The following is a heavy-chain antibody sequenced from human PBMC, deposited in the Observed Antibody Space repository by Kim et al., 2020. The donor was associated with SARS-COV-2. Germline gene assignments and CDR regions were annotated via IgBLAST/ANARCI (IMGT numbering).Heavy chain of an antibody. J-gene: IGHJ4*02. V-gene: IGHV3-48*04. CDR2: ISSSSSVI. D-gene: IGHD3-9*01. Sequence: GGSLRLSCAASGITFNSYSMNWVRQVPGKGLEWVSYISSSSSVIYYADSVQGRFIISRDNAKNSLYLQMNSLRVEDTAVYYCARDPNSARYFDWPVDYWGQGTLVTVSS. CDR1: GITFNSYS. CDR3: ARDPNSARYFDWPVDY.